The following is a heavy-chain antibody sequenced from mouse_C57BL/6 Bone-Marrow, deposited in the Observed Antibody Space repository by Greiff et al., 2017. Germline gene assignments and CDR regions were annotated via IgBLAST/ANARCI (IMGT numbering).Heavy chain of an antibody. CDR3: ARARHTGFYAMDY. CDR1: GYTFTSYW. D-gene: IGHD4-1*01. Sequence: QVQLQQPGAELVKPGASVKLSCKASGYTFTSYWMHWVKQRPGQGLEWIGMIHPNSGSTNYNEKFKSKATLTVDKSSSTAYMQLSSLTSEDSAVYYCARARHTGFYAMDYWGQGTSVTVSS. V-gene: IGHV1-64*01. CDR2: IHPNSGST. J-gene: IGHJ4*01.